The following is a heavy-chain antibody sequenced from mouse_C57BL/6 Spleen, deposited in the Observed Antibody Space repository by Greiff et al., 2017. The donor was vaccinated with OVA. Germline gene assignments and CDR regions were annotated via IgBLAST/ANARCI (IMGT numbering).Heavy chain of an antibody. D-gene: IGHD3-2*02. V-gene: IGHV1-81*01. CDR3: AKYSGSYWYFDV. Sequence: QVQLQQSGAELARPGASVKLSCKASGYTFTSYGISWVKQRTGQGLEWIGEIYPRSGNTYYNEKFKGKATLTADKSYSTAYMELRSLTSEDAAVYFCAKYSGSYWYFDVWGTGTTVTVSS. J-gene: IGHJ1*03. CDR2: IYPRSGNT. CDR1: GYTFTSYG.